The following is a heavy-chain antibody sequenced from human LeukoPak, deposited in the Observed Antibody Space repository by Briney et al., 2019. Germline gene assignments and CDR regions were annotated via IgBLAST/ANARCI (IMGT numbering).Heavy chain of an antibody. V-gene: IGHV4-39*07. J-gene: IGHJ4*02. Sequence: PGGSLRLSCAASGFIFSSYSMKWIRQPPGKGLEWIGSIYYTGGTYYNPSLKSRVTISIDMSKNQFSLKLSSVTAADTAVYYCSREGAGTIVDYWGQGTLVTVSS. CDR2: IYYTGGT. CDR3: SREGAGTIVDY. CDR1: GFIFSSYS. D-gene: IGHD6-19*01.